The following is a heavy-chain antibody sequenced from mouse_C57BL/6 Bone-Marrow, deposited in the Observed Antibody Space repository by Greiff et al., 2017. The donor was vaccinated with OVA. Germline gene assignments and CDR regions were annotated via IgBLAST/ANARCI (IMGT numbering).Heavy chain of an antibody. CDR3: TTWGYAFAY. V-gene: IGHV14-4*01. Sequence: EVQGVESGAELVRPGASVKLSCTASGFNIKDDYMHWVKQRPEQGLEWIGWIDPENGDTEYASKFQGKATITADTSSNTAYLQLSSLTSEDTAVYYCTTWGYAFAYWGQGTLVTVSA. D-gene: IGHD3-1*01. J-gene: IGHJ3*01. CDR1: GFNIKDDY. CDR2: IDPENGDT.